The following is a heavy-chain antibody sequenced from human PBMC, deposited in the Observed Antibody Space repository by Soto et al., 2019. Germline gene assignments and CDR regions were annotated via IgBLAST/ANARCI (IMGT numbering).Heavy chain of an antibody. J-gene: IGHJ4*02. CDR3: TRVGGYYADYPNFDY. CDR1: GGTISNYY. Sequence: SETLSLTCTVSGGTISNYYWSWSRQPPGKGLESMGYMYYSGSTKYNPSLKSRVTTSVGTSKNQFFLKLNSVTAADTAVYYCTRVGGYYADYPNFDYWGQGTLGTGSS. D-gene: IGHD4-17*01. CDR2: MYYSGST. V-gene: IGHV4-59*01.